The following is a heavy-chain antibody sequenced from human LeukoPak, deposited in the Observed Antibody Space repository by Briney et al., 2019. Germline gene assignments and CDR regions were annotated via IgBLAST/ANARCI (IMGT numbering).Heavy chain of an antibody. D-gene: IGHD3-16*01. V-gene: IGHV1-46*01. CDR1: GYTFTSYY. CDR3: ARSWGYFDY. CDR2: INPSGGST. Sequence: GASVKVSCKASGYTFTSYYMHWVRQAPGQGLEWMGIINPSGGSTSYAQKLQGRVTMTTDTSTSTAYMELRSLRSDDTAVYYCARSWGYFDYWGQGTLVTVSS. J-gene: IGHJ4*02.